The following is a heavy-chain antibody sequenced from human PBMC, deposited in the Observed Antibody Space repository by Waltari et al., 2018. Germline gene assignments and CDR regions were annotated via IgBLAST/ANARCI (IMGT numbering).Heavy chain of an antibody. V-gene: IGHV1-2*02. CDR1: GYRFTDYH. J-gene: IGHJ4*02. Sequence: QVQLVQSGTEVKKPGASVKVSCQASGYRFTDYHLHWVRQTPGQGLEWLGWINPKKGDTSYAQNFLGRVTMTRDTSINTVDMDLGVLRADDTAVVDCARDPGPLVGAPDYWGQGTLVTVSS. CDR2: INPKKGDT. CDR3: ARDPGPLVGAPDY. D-gene: IGHD1-26*01.